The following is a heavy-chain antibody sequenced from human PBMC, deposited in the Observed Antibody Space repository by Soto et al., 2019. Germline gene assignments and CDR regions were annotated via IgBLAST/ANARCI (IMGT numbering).Heavy chain of an antibody. D-gene: IGHD3-22*01. CDR2: IRQDGGEK. J-gene: IGHJ1*01. V-gene: IGHV3-7*01. Sequence: EVQLVESGGGLVQPGGSLRLSCAASGFTLSGSWMSWVRQAPGKWLEWVANIRQDGGEKDYLNSVRGRFTISRDNAKISLYLPMNCLRHGHTAVYYCVSDAEADRFQDWGQGTLVTVSP. CDR3: VSDAEADRFQD. CDR1: GFTLSGSW.